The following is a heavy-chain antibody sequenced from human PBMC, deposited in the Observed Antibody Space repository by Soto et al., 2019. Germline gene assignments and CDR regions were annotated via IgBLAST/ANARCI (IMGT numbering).Heavy chain of an antibody. CDR3: ARDIVTTIFGVVTSHGMDV. D-gene: IGHD3-3*01. J-gene: IGHJ6*02. CDR1: GGTFSSYA. CDR2: IIPIFGTA. V-gene: IGHV1-69*06. Sequence: QVQLVQSGAEVKKPGSSVKVSCKASGGTFSSYAISWVRQAPGQGLEWMGGIIPIFGTANYEQKFQGRVTITADKSTSTAYMELSSLRSEDTAVYYCARDIVTTIFGVVTSHGMDVWGQGTTVTVSS.